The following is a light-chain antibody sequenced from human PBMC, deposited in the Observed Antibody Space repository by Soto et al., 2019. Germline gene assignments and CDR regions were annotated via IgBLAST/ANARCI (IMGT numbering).Light chain of an antibody. CDR2: GAS. V-gene: IGKV3-20*01. CDR3: QQYGSSPLIT. J-gene: IGKJ5*01. Sequence: EIVLTQSPGTLSLSPGERATLSCRASQSVSSSYLAWYQQKPGQAPRLLIYGASSRATGIPDRFSGSGSGTDFTLTISRLELEDFEVYYCQQYGSSPLITFGQGTRLEIK. CDR1: QSVSSSY.